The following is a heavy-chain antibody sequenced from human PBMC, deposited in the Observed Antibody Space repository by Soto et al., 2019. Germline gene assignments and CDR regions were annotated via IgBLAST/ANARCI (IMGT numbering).Heavy chain of an antibody. V-gene: IGHV4-61*01. CDR2: IYYTGST. CDR3: ARGQYDFRSGSYYYAMEV. CDR1: GGSVSSESHY. J-gene: IGHJ6*02. Sequence: SETLSLTCTVSGGSVSSESHYWSWIRQTPGKGLEWIGYIYYTGSTNYNPSLKGRVTMSVDTSRDQVSLRLRSVTRADTAVYYCARGQYDFRSGSYYYAMEVWGQGTKVTVSS. D-gene: IGHD3-3*01.